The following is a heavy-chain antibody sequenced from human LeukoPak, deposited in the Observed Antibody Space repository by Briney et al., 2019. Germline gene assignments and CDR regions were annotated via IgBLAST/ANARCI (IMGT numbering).Heavy chain of an antibody. J-gene: IGHJ6*03. CDR2: IKQDGSEK. CDR1: GYTFTGYW. D-gene: IGHD3-22*01. CDR3: AREDRIVVGGWDYYYYMDV. V-gene: IGHV3-7*04. Sequence: PGGSLRVSCAASGYTFTGYWMRWVRQAPGKGLEWVAKIKQDGSEKYYVDYVKGRFAISRDNAKNSLYLQMNSLRAEDTAVYYCAREDRIVVGGWDYYYYMDVWGKGTTVTVSS.